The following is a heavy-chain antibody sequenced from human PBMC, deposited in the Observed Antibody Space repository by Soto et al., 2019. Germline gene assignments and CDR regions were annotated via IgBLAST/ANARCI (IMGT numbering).Heavy chain of an antibody. CDR1: GYTFTSYG. CDR3: ARNPPLYSRGWDAPLARPPIDY. Sequence: GASVKVSCKASGYTFTSYGISWVRQAPGQGLEWMGWISAYNGNTNYAQKLQGRVTMTTDTSTSTAYMELRSLRSDDTAVYYCARNPPLYSRGWDAPLARPPIDYWGQGTLVTVSS. CDR2: ISAYNGNT. J-gene: IGHJ4*02. D-gene: IGHD6-19*01. V-gene: IGHV1-18*04.